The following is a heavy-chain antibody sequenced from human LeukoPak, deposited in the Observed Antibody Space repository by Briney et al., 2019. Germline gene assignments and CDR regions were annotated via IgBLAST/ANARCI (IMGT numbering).Heavy chain of an antibody. CDR2: IYYIRNT. J-gene: IGHJ4*02. Sequence: PSETLSLTCTVSGGSVGSGGYYWSWIRQPPGGGLEWIGDIYYIRNTNYNPSLKSRVTMSLDPSKNQFSLKLNPVTAADTAVYYCARTQSQSGSYRYYFAYWGQGTLVTVSS. CDR3: ARTQSQSGSYRYYFAY. CDR1: GGSVGSGGYY. D-gene: IGHD1-26*01. V-gene: IGHV4-61*08.